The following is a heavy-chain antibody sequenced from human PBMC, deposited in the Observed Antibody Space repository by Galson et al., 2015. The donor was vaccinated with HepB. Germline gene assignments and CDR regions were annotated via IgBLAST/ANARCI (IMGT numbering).Heavy chain of an antibody. CDR2: ISYDGSNK. Sequence: SLRLSCAASGFTFSSYAMHWVRQAPGKGLEWVAVISYDGSNKYYADSVKGRFTISRDNSKNTLYLQMNSLRAEDTAVYYCARDPEDVPTYYFDYWGQGTLVTVSS. V-gene: IGHV3-30*04. J-gene: IGHJ4*02. CDR3: ARDPEDVPTYYFDY. D-gene: IGHD2-15*01. CDR1: GFTFSSYA.